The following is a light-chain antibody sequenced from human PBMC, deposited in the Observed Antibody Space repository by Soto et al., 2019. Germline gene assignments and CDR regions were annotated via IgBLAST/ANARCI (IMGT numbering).Light chain of an antibody. CDR1: QSVSSSY. CDR2: GAS. Sequence: EIVLTQSPGTLSLSPGERVTLSCRASQSVSSSYLAWYQQKVGQAPRLLIYGASSRATGIPDRFSGSGSRTDFTLTISRLEPEDFAVYYCQLYGSSLWTFGQGTKVEIK. CDR3: QLYGSSLWT. V-gene: IGKV3-20*01. J-gene: IGKJ1*01.